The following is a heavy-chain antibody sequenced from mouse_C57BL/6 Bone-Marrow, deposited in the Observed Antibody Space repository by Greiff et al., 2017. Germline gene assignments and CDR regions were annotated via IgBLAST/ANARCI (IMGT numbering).Heavy chain of an antibody. D-gene: IGHD1-1*01. CDR1: GYTFTSYW. Sequence: VKLQQPGAELVKPGASVKLSCKASGYTFTSYWMQWVKQRPGQGLEWIGEIDPSDSYTNYNQKFKGKATLTVDTSSSTAYMQLSSLTSEDSAVYYCAREVYGSSPYYAMDYWGQGTSVTVSS. CDR2: IDPSDSYT. J-gene: IGHJ4*01. CDR3: AREVYGSSPYYAMDY. V-gene: IGHV1-50*01.